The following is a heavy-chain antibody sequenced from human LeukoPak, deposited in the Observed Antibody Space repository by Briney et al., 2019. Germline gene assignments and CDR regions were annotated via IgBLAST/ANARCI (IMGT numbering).Heavy chain of an antibody. CDR2: IKQDGSEK. Sequence: GGSLRLSCAASGFTFSSYWMSWVRQVPGKGLEWVANIKQDGSEKYYVDSVKGRFTISRDNAKNSLYLQMNSLRAEDTAVYYCASSGYSYGTGYWGQGTLVTVSS. CDR3: ASSGYSYGTGY. J-gene: IGHJ4*02. CDR1: GFTFSSYW. D-gene: IGHD5-18*01. V-gene: IGHV3-7*01.